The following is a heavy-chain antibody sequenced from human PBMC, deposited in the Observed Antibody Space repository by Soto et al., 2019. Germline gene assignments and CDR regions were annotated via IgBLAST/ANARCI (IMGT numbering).Heavy chain of an antibody. CDR2: IYSGGST. V-gene: IGHV3-66*01. J-gene: IGHJ4*02. CDR1: GFTVSTKY. CDR3: SRDPWAADY. Sequence: EVQLVESGGGLVQPGGSLRLSCAASGFTVSTKYMSWVRQAPGKGLEWVSVIYSGGSTFYADSVRSSFTISRDNSKKTVNLQMNSLRDEDTAVYYCSRDPWAADYWGQGTLVTVSS. D-gene: IGHD3-16*01.